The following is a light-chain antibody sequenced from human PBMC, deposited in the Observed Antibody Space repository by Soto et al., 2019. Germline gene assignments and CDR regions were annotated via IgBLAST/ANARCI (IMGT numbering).Light chain of an antibody. CDR1: QSVSSNY. CDR2: GAS. J-gene: IGKJ5*01. Sequence: ELVLTQSPGTLSLSPGERATLSCMASQSVSSNYLAWYQQKPGQAPRLLIYGASSRATGIPDRFSGSGSGTDFSLTISRLEPEDFAVYTCQQYDSSLITFGQGTRLEIK. V-gene: IGKV3-20*01. CDR3: QQYDSSLIT.